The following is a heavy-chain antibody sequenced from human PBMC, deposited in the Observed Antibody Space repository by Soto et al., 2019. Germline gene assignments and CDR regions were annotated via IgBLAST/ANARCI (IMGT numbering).Heavy chain of an antibody. CDR1: GFTFSSYS. Sequence: PGGSLRLSCAASGFTFSSYSMNWVRQAPGKGLEWVSYISSSSSTIYYADSVKGRFTISRDNAKNSLYLQMNSLRAEDTAVYYCARVSDYGDYNWGQGTLVTVSS. CDR3: ARVSDYGDYN. J-gene: IGHJ4*02. CDR2: ISSSSSTI. V-gene: IGHV3-48*01. D-gene: IGHD4-17*01.